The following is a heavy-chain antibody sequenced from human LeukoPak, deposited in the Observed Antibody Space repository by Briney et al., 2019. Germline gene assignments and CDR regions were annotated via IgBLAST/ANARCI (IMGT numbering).Heavy chain of an antibody. CDR2: ISGSGGST. CDR1: GFTFSSYV. J-gene: IGHJ5*02. CDR3: SSVVRGVIFGWFDP. V-gene: IGHV3-23*01. D-gene: IGHD3-10*01. Sequence: GSLRLSCAASGFTFSSYVMSWVRQAPGKGLEGGSAISGSGGSTYYADSVKGRSTISRDNSKNTLYLQMNSLRAEDTAVYYCSSVVRGVIFGWFDPWGQGTLVTVSS.